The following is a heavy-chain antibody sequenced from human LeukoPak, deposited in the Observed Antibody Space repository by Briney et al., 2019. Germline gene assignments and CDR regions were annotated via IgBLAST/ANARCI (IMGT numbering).Heavy chain of an antibody. CDR1: GFTFDDYA. CDR3: AKGPKGYDFWSGYAPLDY. CDR2: ISWDGGST. J-gene: IGHJ4*02. V-gene: IGHV3-43D*04. D-gene: IGHD3-3*01. Sequence: GGSLRLSCAASGFTFDDYAMHWVRQAPGKGLEWVSLISWDGGSTYYADSVKGRFTISRDNSKNSLYLQMNSLRAKDTALYYCAKGPKGYDFWSGYAPLDYWGQGTLVTVSS.